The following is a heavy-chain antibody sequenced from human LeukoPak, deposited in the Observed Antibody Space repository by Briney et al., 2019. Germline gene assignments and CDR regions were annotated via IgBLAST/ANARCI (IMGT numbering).Heavy chain of an antibody. CDR3: ARHALWGPFDY. J-gene: IGHJ4*02. CDR2: TYFGDSET. CDR1: GYNFNNYW. Sequence: GESLKISCKGSGYNFNNYWIGWVRQMPGKGLEWMGVTYFGDSETRYSPSFQGQVIISADKSINTAYLQWSSLRALNTAMYYCARHALWGPFDYWGQGTLVTVSS. D-gene: IGHD2/OR15-2a*01. V-gene: IGHV5-51*01.